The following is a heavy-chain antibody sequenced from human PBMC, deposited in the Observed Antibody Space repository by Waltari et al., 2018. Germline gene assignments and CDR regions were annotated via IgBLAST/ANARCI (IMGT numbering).Heavy chain of an antibody. Sequence: QVQLQESGPGLVKPSETLSLTCTVSGGSISSYYWSWIRQPPGKGLEWIGYIYYSGSTNYNPSLKSRVTISVDTSKNQFSLKLSSVTAADTAVYYCAGTTVVTEYYFDYWGQGTLVTVSS. D-gene: IGHD4-17*01. CDR2: IYYSGST. CDR3: AGTTVVTEYYFDY. J-gene: IGHJ4*02. CDR1: GGSISSYY. V-gene: IGHV4-59*01.